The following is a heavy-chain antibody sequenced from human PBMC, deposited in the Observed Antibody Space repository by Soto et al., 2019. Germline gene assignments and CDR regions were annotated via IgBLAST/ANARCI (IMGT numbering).Heavy chain of an antibody. J-gene: IGHJ5*02. CDR2: IYSGGST. D-gene: IGHD4-4*01. CDR1: WFTVSSNY. Sequence: EVQLVESGGGLIQPGGSLRLSCAASWFTVSSNYMSWVRQAPGKGLEWVSVIYSGGSTYYADSVKGRFTISRDNSKNTLYLQMNSLRAEDTAVYYCARDVSYSKGWFDPWGQGTLVTVSS. CDR3: ARDVSYSKGWFDP. V-gene: IGHV3-53*01.